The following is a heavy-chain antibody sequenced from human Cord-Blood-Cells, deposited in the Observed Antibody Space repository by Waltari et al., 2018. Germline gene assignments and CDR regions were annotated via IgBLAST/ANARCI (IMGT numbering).Heavy chain of an antibody. CDR2: INPNSGGT. J-gene: IGHJ3*02. Sequence: QVQLVQSGAEVKKPGASVKVSCKASGYTFTGYYMHWVRQAPGQGLEWMGWINPNSGGTNYAQKFQGRVTMTRDTSISTAYMELSRLRSDDTAVYYCARDPGIVGATWCAFDIWGQGTIVTVSS. CDR3: ARDPGIVGATWCAFDI. V-gene: IGHV1-2*02. D-gene: IGHD1-26*01. CDR1: GYTFTGYY.